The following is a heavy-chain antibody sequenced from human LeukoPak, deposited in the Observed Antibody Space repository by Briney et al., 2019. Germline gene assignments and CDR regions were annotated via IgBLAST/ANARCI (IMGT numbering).Heavy chain of an antibody. Sequence: SVKVSCKASGGTFSSYAISWVRQAPGQGLEWMGGIIPIFGTANYAQKFQGRVTITTDESTSTAYMELSSLRSEDTAVYYCARDGSSIAARLRPYYYYMDVWGKGTTVTVSS. D-gene: IGHD6-6*01. CDR1: GGTFSSYA. CDR2: IIPIFGTA. J-gene: IGHJ6*03. CDR3: ARDGSSIAARLRPYYYYMDV. V-gene: IGHV1-69*05.